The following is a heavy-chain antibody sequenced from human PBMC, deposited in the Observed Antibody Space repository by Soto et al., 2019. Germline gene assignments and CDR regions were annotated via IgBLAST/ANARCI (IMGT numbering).Heavy chain of an antibody. Sequence: ASVKVSCKASGYTFTSYDINWVRQATGQGLEWMGWMNPNSGNTGYAQKFQGRITMTRDTSISTAYMELSSLRSEDTAVYYCAKPYFGGAHYCGMDVWGQGTTVTVSS. D-gene: IGHD3-16*01. CDR1: GYTFTSYD. CDR3: AKPYFGGAHYCGMDV. J-gene: IGHJ6*02. V-gene: IGHV1-8*01. CDR2: MNPNSGNT.